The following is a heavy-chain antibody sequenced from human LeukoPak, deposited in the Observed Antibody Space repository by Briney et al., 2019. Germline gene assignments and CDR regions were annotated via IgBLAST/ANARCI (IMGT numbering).Heavy chain of an antibody. Sequence: GGSLRLSCAASGFTFSTYAMHWVRQAPGKGLEWVTVISYHGSNKYYADSVKGRFTISRDNSKNTLYLQMNSLRAEDTAVYYCARDAYSGSYFDYWGQGTLVAVSS. V-gene: IGHV3-30-3*01. J-gene: IGHJ4*02. CDR1: GFTFSTYA. CDR3: ARDAYSGSYFDY. CDR2: ISYHGSNK. D-gene: IGHD1-26*01.